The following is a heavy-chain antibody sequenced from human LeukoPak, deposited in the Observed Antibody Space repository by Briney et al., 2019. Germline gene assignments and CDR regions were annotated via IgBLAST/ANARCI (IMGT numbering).Heavy chain of an antibody. CDR1: GFTFSSYA. CDR2: ISGSGGST. V-gene: IGHV3-23*01. J-gene: IGHJ4*02. Sequence: PGGSLRLSCAASGFTFSSYAMSWVRQAPGKGLEWVSAISGSGGSTYYADSVKGRFTISRDNSKNTLYLQMNSLRAEDTAVYYCARDHWYYYGSGSYFTAHYDYWGQGTLVTVSS. CDR3: ARDHWYYYGSGSYFTAHYDY. D-gene: IGHD3-10*01.